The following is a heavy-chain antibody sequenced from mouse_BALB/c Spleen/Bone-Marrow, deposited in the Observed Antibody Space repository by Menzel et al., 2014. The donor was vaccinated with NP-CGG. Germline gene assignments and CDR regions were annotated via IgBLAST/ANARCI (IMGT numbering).Heavy chain of an antibody. Sequence: EVQLQQSGPGLVKPSQSLSLTCSVTGYSITSGYYCNWIRQFPGNKLEWMGYISYDGSNNYNPSLKNRISITRDTSKNQFFLKLNSVTTEDTATYYCARDLLWSYWGQGTSVTVSS. CDR1: GYSITSGYY. D-gene: IGHD2-1*01. CDR2: ISYDGSN. CDR3: ARDLLWSY. J-gene: IGHJ4*01. V-gene: IGHV3-6*02.